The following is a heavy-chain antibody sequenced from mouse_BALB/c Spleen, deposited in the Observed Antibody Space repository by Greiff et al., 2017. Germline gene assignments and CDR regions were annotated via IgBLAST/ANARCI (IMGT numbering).Heavy chain of an antibody. CDR2: ISSGGST. Sequence: EVKLVESGGGLVKPGGSLKLSCAASGFTFSSYAMSWVRQTPEKRLEWVASISSGGSTYYPDSVKGRFTISRDNARNILYLQMSSLRSEDTAMYYCARDGNYGSWFAYWGQGTLVTVSA. V-gene: IGHV5-6-5*01. CDR1: GFTFSSYA. J-gene: IGHJ3*01. D-gene: IGHD2-1*01. CDR3: ARDGNYGSWFAY.